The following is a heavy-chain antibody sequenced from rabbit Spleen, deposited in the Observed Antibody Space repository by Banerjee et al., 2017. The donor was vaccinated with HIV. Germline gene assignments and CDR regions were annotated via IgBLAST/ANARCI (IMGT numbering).Heavy chain of an antibody. J-gene: IGHJ4*01. V-gene: IGHV1S45*01. Sequence: QEQLEESAGGLVQPGGSLKLSCKASGFTLSSYYMNWVRQAPGKGLEWIACINAVTGKAVYASWAKGRFTFSKTSSTTVTLQMTSLTAADTATYFCARDLAGAIGWNFNLWGPGTLVTVS. CDR2: INAVTGKA. D-gene: IGHD4-1*01. CDR1: GFTLSSYYM. CDR3: ARDLAGAIGWNFNL.